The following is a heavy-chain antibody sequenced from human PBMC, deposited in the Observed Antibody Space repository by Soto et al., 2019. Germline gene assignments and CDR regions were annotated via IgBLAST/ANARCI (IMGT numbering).Heavy chain of an antibody. V-gene: IGHV1-2*04. CDR1: GYTFTDYY. J-gene: IGHJ6*02. D-gene: IGHD2-2*01. CDR3: ARDSGGASVVVPAAYGMDV. Sequence: QVQLVQSGAEVKKPGASLKVSCKASGYTFTDYYMHWVRQAPGQGLEWMGWINLNSGGKQYAQNFQGWVTMTRDTSISTAYMEVSRLRSDDTAVYYCARDSGGASVVVPAAYGMDVWGQGTTVTVSS. CDR2: INLNSGGK.